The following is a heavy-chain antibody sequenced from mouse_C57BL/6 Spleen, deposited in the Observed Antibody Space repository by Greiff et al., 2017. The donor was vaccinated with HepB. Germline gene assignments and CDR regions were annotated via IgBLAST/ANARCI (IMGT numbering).Heavy chain of an antibody. D-gene: IGHD2-3*01. V-gene: IGHV1-9*01. Sequence: QVQLQQSGAELMKPGASVKLSCKATGYTFTGYWIEWVKQRPGHGLEWIGEILPGSGSTNYNEKFKGKATFTADTSSNTAYMQLSSLTTEDSTIYYCARRGIYDGYYGDAMDYWGQGTSVTVSS. J-gene: IGHJ4*01. CDR3: ARRGIYDGYYGDAMDY. CDR2: ILPGSGST. CDR1: GYTFTGYW.